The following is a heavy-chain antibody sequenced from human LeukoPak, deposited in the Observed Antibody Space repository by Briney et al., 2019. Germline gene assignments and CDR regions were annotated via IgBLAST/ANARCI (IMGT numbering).Heavy chain of an antibody. J-gene: IGHJ3*02. CDR2: ISGSGGST. CDR3: AKDRPSGWVPSGSYGFPI. CDR1: GFTFSSYA. D-gene: IGHD1-26*01. Sequence: SGGSLRLSCAASGFTFSSYAMSWVRQAPGKGLEWVSAISGSGGSTYYADSVKGRFTISRDNSKNTLYLQMNSLRAEDTAVYYCAKDRPSGWVPSGSYGFPIWGQGTMVTVSS. V-gene: IGHV3-23*01.